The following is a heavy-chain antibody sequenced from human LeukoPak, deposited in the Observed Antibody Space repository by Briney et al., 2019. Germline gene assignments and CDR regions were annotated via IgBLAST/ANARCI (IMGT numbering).Heavy chain of an antibody. V-gene: IGHV3-23*01. CDR3: AKSQRNDQQVVQRIDY. CDR1: RFTFSTYA. J-gene: IGHJ4*02. CDR2: ISGSGDTT. D-gene: IGHD2-2*01. Sequence: GGSLRLSCTASRFTFSTYAMSWVRQAPGKGLEWVSSISGSGDTTYYTGSVKGRFTISRDNSKNALYLQMSSLRAEDTAVYYCAKSQRNDQQVVQRIDYWGQGTLVTVSS.